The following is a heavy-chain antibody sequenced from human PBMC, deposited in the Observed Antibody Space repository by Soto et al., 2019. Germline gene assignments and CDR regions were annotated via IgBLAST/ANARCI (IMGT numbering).Heavy chain of an antibody. CDR3: AREDILGARSFDY. Sequence: EVQLVESGGGLVQWGGSRRLSCAASGFTFSGYSVNWVRQAPGKGLEWVSYISSGSKTIYYADSVKGRFTVSRDNARNSQYLQMNSLRDEDTAVYYCAREDILGARSFDYWGQGTLVTVSS. CDR1: GFTFSGYS. D-gene: IGHD1-26*01. J-gene: IGHJ4*02. CDR2: ISSGSKTI. V-gene: IGHV3-48*02.